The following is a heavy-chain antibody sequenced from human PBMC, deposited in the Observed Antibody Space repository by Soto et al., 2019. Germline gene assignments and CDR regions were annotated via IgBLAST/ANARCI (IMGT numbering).Heavy chain of an antibody. Sequence: SETLSLTCTVSGGSISSYYWSWIRQPPGKGLEWIGYIYYSGSTNYNPSLKSRVTISVDTSKNQFSLKLSSVTAADTAVYYCARHGRFTMVRVYYFDYWGQGTLVTVSS. CDR3: ARHGRFTMVRVYYFDY. CDR2: IYYSGST. V-gene: IGHV4-59*08. CDR1: GGSISSYY. J-gene: IGHJ4*02. D-gene: IGHD3-10*01.